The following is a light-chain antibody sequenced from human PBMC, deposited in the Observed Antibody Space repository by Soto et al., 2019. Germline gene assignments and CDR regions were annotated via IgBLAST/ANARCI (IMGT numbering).Light chain of an antibody. J-gene: IGKJ1*01. CDR1: QSVSNNY. V-gene: IGKV3-20*01. CDR3: QQYGSSCT. Sequence: EIVLTQSPGTLSLSPGERATLSCRASQSVSNNYLAWYQQKPGQSPRLLIYGASNRATGIPDRFSGSGSGTDFTLNISRLEPEDFAGYYCQQYGSSCTFGQGTKVEIK. CDR2: GAS.